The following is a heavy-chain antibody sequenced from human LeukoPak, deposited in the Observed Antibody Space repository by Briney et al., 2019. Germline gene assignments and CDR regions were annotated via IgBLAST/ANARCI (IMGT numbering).Heavy chain of an antibody. CDR1: GYTFTGYY. CDR3: ARDAIMITFGGVIVPSYYYYYMDV. J-gene: IGHJ6*03. Sequence: GASVKVSCKASGYTFTGYYMHWVRQAPGQGLEWMGWINPNSGGTNYAQKLQGRVTMTTDTSTSTAYMELRSLRSDDTAVYYCARDAIMITFGGVIVPSYYYYYMDVWGKGTAVTISS. V-gene: IGHV1-2*02. CDR2: INPNSGGT. D-gene: IGHD3-16*02.